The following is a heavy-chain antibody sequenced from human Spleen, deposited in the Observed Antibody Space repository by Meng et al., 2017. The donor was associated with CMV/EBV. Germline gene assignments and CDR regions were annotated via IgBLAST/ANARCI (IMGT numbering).Heavy chain of an antibody. CDR1: GFTFSSYT. Sequence: SGFTFSSYTLDWVRQAPGTGLGWVSSISSDSRHIRYADSVKGRFTISRDNAKNSLFLQMSSLRVEDTAVYYCARIGGSYFGGYFDYWGQGMLVTVSS. V-gene: IGHV3-21*01. J-gene: IGHJ4*02. CDR2: ISSDSRHI. CDR3: ARIGGSYFGGYFDY. D-gene: IGHD1-26*01.